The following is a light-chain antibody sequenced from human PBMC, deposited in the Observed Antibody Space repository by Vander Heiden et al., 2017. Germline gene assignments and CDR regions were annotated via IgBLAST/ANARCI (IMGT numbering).Light chain of an antibody. CDR2: AAS. Sequence: DIHITLSPSSLSASVGDRVTITCRASQGISNYLAWYQQKPGKVPKLLIYAASTLQSGVPSRFSGSGSGTDFTLTISSLQPEDVATYYCQKYNSAPRTFGQGTKVEIK. V-gene: IGKV1-27*01. CDR3: QKYNSAPRT. J-gene: IGKJ1*01. CDR1: QGISNY.